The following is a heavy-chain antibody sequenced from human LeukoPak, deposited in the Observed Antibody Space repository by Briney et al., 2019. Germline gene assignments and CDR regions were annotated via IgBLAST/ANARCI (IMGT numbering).Heavy chain of an antibody. CDR1: GYTFTSYG. CDR2: ISAYNGNT. J-gene: IGHJ4*02. Sequence: GASVKVSCKASGYTFTSYGISWVRQAPGQGLEWMGWISAYNGNTNYAQKLQGRVTMTTDTSTSTAYMELRSLRSDDTAVYYCARDRFSIVAVTATRTLDYWGQGTLVTVSS. CDR3: ARDRFSIVAVTATRTLDY. D-gene: IGHD2-21*02. V-gene: IGHV1-18*01.